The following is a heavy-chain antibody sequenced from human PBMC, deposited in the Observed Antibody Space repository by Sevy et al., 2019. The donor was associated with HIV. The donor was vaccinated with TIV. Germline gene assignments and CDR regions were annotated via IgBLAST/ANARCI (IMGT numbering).Heavy chain of an antibody. CDR1: GFTFSSYG. Sequence: GGSLRLSCAASGFTFSSYGMHWVRQAPGKGLEWVAVISYDGSNKYYADSVKGRFTISRDNPKNTLYLQMNSLRAEDTAVYYCAKGNDGYKNYFDYWGQGTLVTVSS. D-gene: IGHD5-12*01. V-gene: IGHV3-30*18. CDR2: ISYDGSNK. CDR3: AKGNDGYKNYFDY. J-gene: IGHJ4*02.